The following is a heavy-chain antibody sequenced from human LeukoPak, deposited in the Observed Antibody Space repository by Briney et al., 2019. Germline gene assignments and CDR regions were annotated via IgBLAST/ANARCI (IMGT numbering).Heavy chain of an antibody. CDR3: ATPYCGTISCLDVFDI. Sequence: SETLSLTRNVSGVSISSDKYYWSWIRQRPGKGLEWIGYMYYSGSTSYNPSLKSRVSISLDSPKNQFSLRLSSVTAADTAVYYCATPYCGTISCLDVFDIWGQGTMVTVSS. CDR1: GVSISSDKYY. CDR2: MYYSGST. D-gene: IGHD2-21*01. V-gene: IGHV4-31*03. J-gene: IGHJ3*02.